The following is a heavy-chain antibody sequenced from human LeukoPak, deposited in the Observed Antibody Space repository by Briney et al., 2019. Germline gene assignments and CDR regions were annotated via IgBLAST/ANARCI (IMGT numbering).Heavy chain of an antibody. Sequence: SETLSLTCAVYGGSFSGYYWSWIRQPPGKGLEWIGEINHSGSTDYNPSLKSRVTISVDTSKNQFSLKLSSVTAADTAVYYCARGWGPTRGMAVAGNYFDYGAQEPLV. CDR1: GGSFSGYY. CDR3: ARGWGPTRGMAVAGNYFDY. J-gene: IGHJ4*02. D-gene: IGHD6-19*01. CDR2: INHSGST. V-gene: IGHV4-34*01.